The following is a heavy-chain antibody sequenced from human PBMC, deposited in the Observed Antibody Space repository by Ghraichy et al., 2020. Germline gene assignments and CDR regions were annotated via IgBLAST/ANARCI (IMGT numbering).Heavy chain of an antibody. CDR3: ARGGPLPYSSSWKPQLFDY. J-gene: IGHJ4*02. D-gene: IGHD6-13*01. Sequence: GGSLRLSCAASGFTFSSYGMHWVRQAPGKGLEWVAVIWYDGSNKYYADSVKGRFTISRDNSKNTLYLQMNSLRAEDTAVYYCARGGPLPYSSSWKPQLFDYWGQGTLVTVSS. CDR1: GFTFSSYG. V-gene: IGHV3-33*01. CDR2: IWYDGSNK.